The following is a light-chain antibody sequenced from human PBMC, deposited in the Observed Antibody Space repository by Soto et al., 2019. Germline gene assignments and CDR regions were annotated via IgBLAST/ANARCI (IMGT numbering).Light chain of an antibody. J-gene: IGLJ1*01. CDR3: CSYAGSSTSV. V-gene: IGLV2-23*01. CDR2: EGS. CDR1: SSDVGSYNL. Sequence: QSALTQPASVSGSPGQSITISCTGTSSDVGSYNLVSWYQQHPGKAPKLMIYEGSKRPSGVSNRFSGSKSGNTASLTISGLQPEYEADYYCCSYAGSSTSVFGTGTKVTVL.